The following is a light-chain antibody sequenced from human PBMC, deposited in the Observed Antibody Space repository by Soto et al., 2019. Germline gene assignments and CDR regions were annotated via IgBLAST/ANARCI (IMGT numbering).Light chain of an antibody. CDR2: AAS. CDR1: QVMSSW. Sequence: DIQMTQSPSSVSAAVGERVTITCRASQVMSSWLAWYQQKPGKAPKLLIFAASTLQSGVPSRFSGSGSRKDFTLTITSLQPEDIATYYCQQSYSTLTFGGGTKVDIK. V-gene: IGKV1D-12*01. CDR3: QQSYSTLT. J-gene: IGKJ4*01.